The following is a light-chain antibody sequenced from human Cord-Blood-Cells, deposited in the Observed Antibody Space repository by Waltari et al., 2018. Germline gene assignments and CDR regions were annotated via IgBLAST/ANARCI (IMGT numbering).Light chain of an antibody. Sequence: QSVLTQPPSVSGAPGQRVTISCTGSSSNIGAGYDVHWYQQLPGTAPKLLIYGNSNRPSGGPDRCSGSKSGTSASLAITGLQAEDEADYYCQSYDSSLSGSVVFGGGTKLTVL. CDR2: GNS. J-gene: IGLJ2*01. CDR1: SSNIGAGYD. V-gene: IGLV1-40*01. CDR3: QSYDSSLSGSVV.